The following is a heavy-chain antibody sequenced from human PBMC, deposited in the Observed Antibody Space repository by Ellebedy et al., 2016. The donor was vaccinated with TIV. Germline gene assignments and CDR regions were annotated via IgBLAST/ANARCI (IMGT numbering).Heavy chain of an antibody. Sequence: ASVKVSCXASGYTFTNYYMHWVRQAPGQGLEWMGMINPFSYDTNYAQRFQGRVTMTRDTSTNTVYMELNSLRSEDTAVYYCASSQDYGDYLGYFDYWGQGTLVTVSS. D-gene: IGHD4-17*01. CDR1: GYTFTNYY. V-gene: IGHV1-46*01. CDR3: ASSQDYGDYLGYFDY. CDR2: INPFSYDT. J-gene: IGHJ4*02.